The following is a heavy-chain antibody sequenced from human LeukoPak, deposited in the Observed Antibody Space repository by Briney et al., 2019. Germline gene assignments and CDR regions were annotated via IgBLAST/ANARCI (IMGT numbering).Heavy chain of an antibody. CDR2: IYHSGST. J-gene: IGHJ3*02. Sequence: SETLSLTCTVSGYSISSGYYWGWIRQPPGKGLEWIGSIYHSGSTYYNPSLKSRVTISVDTSKNQFSLKLSSVTAADTAVYYCARDRAAAGLDAFDIWGQGTMVTVSS. CDR1: GYSISSGYY. D-gene: IGHD6-13*01. V-gene: IGHV4-38-2*02. CDR3: ARDRAAAGLDAFDI.